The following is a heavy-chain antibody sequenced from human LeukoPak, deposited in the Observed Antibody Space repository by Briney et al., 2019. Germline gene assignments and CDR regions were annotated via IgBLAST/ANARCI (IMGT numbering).Heavy chain of an antibody. CDR3: ARDLKTLETH. CDR1: GYTFTGYY. D-gene: IGHD5-24*01. V-gene: IGHV1-2*02. J-gene: IGHJ4*02. CDR2: INPNSSAT. Sequence: ASVRVSCKASGYTFTGYYMHWVRQAPGQGLEWMGWINPNSSATNYAQKFQGRVTMTRDTSISTAYMELSRLRSDDTAVYYCARDLKTLETHWGQGTLVTVSS.